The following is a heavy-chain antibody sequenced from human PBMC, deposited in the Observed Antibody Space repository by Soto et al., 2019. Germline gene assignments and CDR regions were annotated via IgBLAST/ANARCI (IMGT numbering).Heavy chain of an antibody. CDR2: IYYSGST. Sequence: SETLSLTCTVSGGSVSSGTYYWTWIRQPPGKGLEWIGYIYYSGSTNYNPSLKSQVTISVDTSKNQFSLNLSSVTAADTAVYYWARSYSSGYSNWFDPWGQGTLVTVSS. CDR1: GGSVSSGTYY. J-gene: IGHJ5*02. V-gene: IGHV4-61*01. D-gene: IGHD6-19*01. CDR3: ARSYSSGYSNWFDP.